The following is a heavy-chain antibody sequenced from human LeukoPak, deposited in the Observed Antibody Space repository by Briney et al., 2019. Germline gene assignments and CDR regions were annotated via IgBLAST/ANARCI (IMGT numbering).Heavy chain of an antibody. V-gene: IGHV4-39*07. J-gene: IGHJ4*02. D-gene: IGHD3-3*01. CDR1: GGSISSSSYY. CDR2: IYYSGST. CDR3: ARGLGNYDFWSGYYTPPYYFDY. Sequence: SETLSLTCTVSGGSISSSSYYWGWIRQPPGKGLEWIGSIYYSGSTYYNPSLKSRVTISVDTSKNQFSLKLSSVTAADTAVYYCARGLGNYDFWSGYYTPPYYFDYWGQGTLVTVSS.